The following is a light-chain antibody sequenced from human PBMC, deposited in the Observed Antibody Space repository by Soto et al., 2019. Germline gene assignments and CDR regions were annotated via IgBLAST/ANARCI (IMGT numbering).Light chain of an antibody. Sequence: DIQMTQSPSTLSASVGDRVTITCRASQSISSWLAWYQQKPGKAPKVLIYDASNLESGVPSRFSGSGSGTEFTLTISRLQPDDFATYYCQQYNSRTFGQGTKVEIK. CDR1: QSISSW. J-gene: IGKJ1*01. V-gene: IGKV1-5*01. CDR3: QQYNSRT. CDR2: DAS.